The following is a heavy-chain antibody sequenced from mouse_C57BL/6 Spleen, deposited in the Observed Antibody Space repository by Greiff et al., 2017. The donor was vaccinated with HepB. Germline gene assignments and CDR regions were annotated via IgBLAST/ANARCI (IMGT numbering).Heavy chain of an antibody. Sequence: VKLQESGAELVRPGASVTLSCKASGYTFTDYEMHWVKQTPVHGLEWIGAIDPETGGTAYNQKFKGKAILTADKSSSTAYMELRSLTSEDSAVYYCTRGFYYGSSWYFDVWGTGTTVTVSS. CDR3: TRGFYYGSSWYFDV. CDR2: IDPETGGT. J-gene: IGHJ1*03. D-gene: IGHD1-1*01. CDR1: GYTFTDYE. V-gene: IGHV1-15*01.